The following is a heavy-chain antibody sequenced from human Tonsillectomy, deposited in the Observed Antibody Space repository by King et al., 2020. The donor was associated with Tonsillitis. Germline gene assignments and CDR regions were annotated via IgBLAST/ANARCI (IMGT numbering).Heavy chain of an antibody. J-gene: IGHJ4*02. V-gene: IGHV3-13*01. CDR2: IGSAGDT. CDR3: AREKVGQLLYDY. CDR1: GFTLNDYD. Sequence: DVQLVESGGGLVQPGGSLRLSCAASGFTLNDYDMHWVRQAPGKGLEWVSAIGSAGDTYYPGSVKGRFIISRESAKNLLHLQLNSLRAGDTAVYYCAREKVGQLLYDYWGQGTLVTVSS. D-gene: IGHD1-1*01.